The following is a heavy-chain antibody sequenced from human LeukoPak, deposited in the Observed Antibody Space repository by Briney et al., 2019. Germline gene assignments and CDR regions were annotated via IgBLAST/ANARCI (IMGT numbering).Heavy chain of an antibody. V-gene: IGHV3-53*01. J-gene: IGHJ4*02. Sequence: GGSLRLSCTASGFTVSSKYMNWVRQAPGQGLEWVSVLYSGGTAFYPDSVRGRFTISRDDSKNTLYLQMNSLRAEDTAVYYCAKTATVVSGPFDYWGQGTLVTVSS. CDR3: AKTATVVSGPFDY. D-gene: IGHD4-23*01. CDR1: GFTVSSKY. CDR2: LYSGGTA.